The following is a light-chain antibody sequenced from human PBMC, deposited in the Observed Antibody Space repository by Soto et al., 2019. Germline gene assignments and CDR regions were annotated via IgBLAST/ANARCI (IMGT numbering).Light chain of an antibody. J-gene: IGKJ4*01. CDR1: QSINRH. CDR2: DAS. V-gene: IGKV3-11*01. CDR3: QQRSNWPPVT. Sequence: EIVLTQSPATLSLSPGERATLSYRASQSINRHLAWYRQKPGQAPRLLIYDASNRATGIPARFSGSGSGTDFTLTISSLEPEDFGVYYCQQRSNWPPVTFGGGTKVEIK.